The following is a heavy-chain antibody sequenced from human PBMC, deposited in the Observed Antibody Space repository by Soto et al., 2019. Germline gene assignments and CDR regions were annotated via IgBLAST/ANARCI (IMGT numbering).Heavy chain of an antibody. D-gene: IGHD5-12*01. CDR3: EREVGYRRLEY. J-gene: IGHJ4*02. CDR1: GYTFTSYD. V-gene: IGHV1-8*01. Sequence: QVQLVQSGAEVKKPGASVKVSCKGSGYTFTSYDINWVRQATGPGLEWMGWMDPNSGNTGYAQKVQGRVNLTRNTSIRTAYMELSSLRSEDTAGYYCEREVGYRRLEYWGKGTLVTVGS. CDR2: MDPNSGNT.